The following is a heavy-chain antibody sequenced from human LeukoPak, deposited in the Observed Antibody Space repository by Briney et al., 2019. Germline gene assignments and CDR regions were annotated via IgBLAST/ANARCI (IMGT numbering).Heavy chain of an antibody. D-gene: IGHD2-8*01. CDR2: INPNSGDT. J-gene: IGHJ6*03. V-gene: IGHV1-2*02. Sequence: ASVKVSCKASGYSFTGYYMHWVRQAPGQGLEWMGWINPNSGDTKYAQEFQGRVTMTRDTSISTAYMELTRLRSDDTAVYYCARGGLRVMVYRLYYMDVWGKGTTVTVSS. CDR3: ARGGLRVMVYRLYYMDV. CDR1: GYSFTGYY.